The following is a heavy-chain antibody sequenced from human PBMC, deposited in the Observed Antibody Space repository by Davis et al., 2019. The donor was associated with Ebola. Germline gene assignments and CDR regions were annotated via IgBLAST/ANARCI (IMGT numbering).Heavy chain of an antibody. CDR1: GFTFSSYA. J-gene: IGHJ6*02. Sequence: GGSLRLSCAASGFTFSSYAMSWVRQAPGKGLEWVSSISSSSSYIYYADSVKGRFTISRDNAKNSLYLQMNSLRAEDTAVYYCARGQVITIGGMDVWGQGTTVTVSS. V-gene: IGHV3-21*01. CDR3: ARGQVITIGGMDV. D-gene: IGHD3-22*01. CDR2: ISSSSSYI.